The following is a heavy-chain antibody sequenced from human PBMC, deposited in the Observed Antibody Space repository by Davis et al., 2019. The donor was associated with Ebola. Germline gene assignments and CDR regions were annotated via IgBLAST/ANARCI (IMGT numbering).Heavy chain of an antibody. V-gene: IGHV3-23*01. J-gene: IGHJ4*02. CDR2: ISGSGGTT. CDR3: AKDHDFRSGYYDY. CDR1: GFTFSSYA. Sequence: GESLKISCAASGFTFSSYAMTWVRQAPGKGLEWVSAISGSGGTTYYADSMKGRFTISRDNSKNTLYLQMKSLRAEDTAVYYCAKDHDFRSGYYDYWGQGTLVTVSS. D-gene: IGHD3-3*01.